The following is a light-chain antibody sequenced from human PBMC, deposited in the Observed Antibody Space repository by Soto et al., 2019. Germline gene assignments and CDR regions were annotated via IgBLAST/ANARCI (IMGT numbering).Light chain of an antibody. CDR2: AGS. CDR1: QVIDNY. J-gene: IGKJ1*01. Sequence: DLQMTQSPSSLSASVGDRVTITCRASQVIDNYLAWYQQQPGKVPRLLIYAGSILETGVPSRFTGSGSGTDFTLTITSLGPEDVATYCCQKYNSAPWTFGQGTKGEIK. V-gene: IGKV1-27*01. CDR3: QKYNSAPWT.